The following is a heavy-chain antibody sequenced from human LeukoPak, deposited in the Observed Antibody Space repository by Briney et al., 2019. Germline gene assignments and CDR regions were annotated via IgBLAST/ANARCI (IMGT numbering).Heavy chain of an antibody. CDR3: ARDRDYGDLYYYYYGMDV. CDR1: GFTFSTYS. Sequence: GGSLRLSCAASGFTFSTYSMNWVRQAPGKGLEWVSYISSSSSTIYYADSVKGRFTISRDNAKNSLYLQMNSLRAEDTAVYYCARDRDYGDLYYYYYGMDVWGQGTTVTVSS. CDR2: ISSSSSTI. D-gene: IGHD4-17*01. V-gene: IGHV3-48*01. J-gene: IGHJ6*02.